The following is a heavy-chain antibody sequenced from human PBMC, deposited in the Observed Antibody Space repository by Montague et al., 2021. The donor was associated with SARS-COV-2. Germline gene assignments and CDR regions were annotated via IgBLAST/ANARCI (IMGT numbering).Heavy chain of an antibody. J-gene: IGHJ4*02. V-gene: IGHV6-1*01. CDR1: GDSVSSNIAT. Sequence: CAISGDSVSSNIATWNWIRQSPSRGLERLGRTYYRSKWYNDYAESVISRITIDPDTSKHQFSLHLNSVTPEDTAVYYCARIPVGSKYYFDFWGQGTLVTVSS. CDR2: TYYRSKWYN. CDR3: ARIPVGSKYYFDF. D-gene: IGHD2-2*01.